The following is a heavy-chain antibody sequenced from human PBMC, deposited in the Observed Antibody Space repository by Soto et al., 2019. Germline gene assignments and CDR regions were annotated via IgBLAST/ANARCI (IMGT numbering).Heavy chain of an antibody. CDR2: IYTGGSI. Sequence: TSETLSLTCIVYGGSLSGYYWSWIRQPTGKGLEWIGRIYTGGSINQNPSLKSRVTMSVDTSKNQFSLKLTSVTAADTAVCYCARDLGSSGFSPDWFDPWGQGTLVTVSS. CDR1: GGSLSGYY. J-gene: IGHJ5*02. CDR3: ARDLGSSGFSPDWFDP. V-gene: IGHV4-4*07. D-gene: IGHD3-22*01.